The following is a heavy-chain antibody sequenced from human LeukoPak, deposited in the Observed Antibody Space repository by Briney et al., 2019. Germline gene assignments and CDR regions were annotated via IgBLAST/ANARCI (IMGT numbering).Heavy chain of an antibody. CDR2: IRDKGYGHAT. CDR3: TTPNEGNWFDP. Sequence: GGSLRLSCAASGFTFSVSAIHWVRQASGKGLEWVGRIRDKGYGHATAYAASVKGRFTLSRDDSRNTAYLQMNSLKTEGTALYYCTTPNEGNWFDPWGQGTLVTVSS. D-gene: IGHD2-8*01. V-gene: IGHV3-73*01. J-gene: IGHJ5*02. CDR1: GFTFSVSA.